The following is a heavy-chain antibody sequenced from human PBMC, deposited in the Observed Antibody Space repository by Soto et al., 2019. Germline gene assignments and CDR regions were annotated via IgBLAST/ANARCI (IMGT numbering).Heavy chain of an antibody. V-gene: IGHV3-74*01. CDR1: GFTFSSYW. CDR2: INTDGSST. J-gene: IGHJ4*01. D-gene: IGHD6-6*01. Sequence: EVQLVESGGGLVQPGGSLRLSCAASGFTFSSYWMHWVRQAPGKGLVWVSRINTDGSSTSYADSVKGRFTISRDNAKTTLYLQMNRLTAEDTAVYFCARGETRHSSSSVYWGHGTLVTVSS. CDR3: ARGETRHSSSSVY.